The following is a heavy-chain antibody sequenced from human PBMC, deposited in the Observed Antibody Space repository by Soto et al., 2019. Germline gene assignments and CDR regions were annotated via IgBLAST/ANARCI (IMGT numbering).Heavy chain of an antibody. V-gene: IGHV3-33*01. CDR2: IWYDGSNK. CDR1: GFTFSSYG. CDR3: ARVGAVAGEHYYYYGMDV. Sequence: QVQLVESGGGVVQPGRSLRLSCAASGFTFSSYGMHWVRQAPGKGLEWVVVIWYDGSNKYYADSVKGRFTISRDNSKNTLYLQMNSLRAEDTAVYYCARVGAVAGEHYYYYGMDVWGQGTTVTVSS. D-gene: IGHD6-19*01. J-gene: IGHJ6*02.